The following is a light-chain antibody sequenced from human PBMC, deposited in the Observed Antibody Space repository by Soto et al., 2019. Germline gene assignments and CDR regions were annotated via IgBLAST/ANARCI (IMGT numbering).Light chain of an antibody. J-gene: IGKJ4*01. CDR2: VAS. Sequence: AIQMTQSPSSLSASVGDRVTITCRASQGIRNDLGWYQQKPGKAPKLLIYVASSLQSGVPSRFSGSGSGTDFTLTISSLQVEDLATYYCLQDYNYPRLTFGGGTKVEIK. CDR3: LQDYNYPRLT. CDR1: QGIRND. V-gene: IGKV1-6*01.